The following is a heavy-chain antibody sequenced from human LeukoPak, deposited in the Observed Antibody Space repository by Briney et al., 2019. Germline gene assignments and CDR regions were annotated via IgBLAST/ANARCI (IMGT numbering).Heavy chain of an antibody. V-gene: IGHV7-4-1*02. J-gene: IGHJ4*02. CDR3: ARGPERTRYYDSSGYQIDY. CDR1: GYTFTTYI. Sequence: ASVTVSCTASGYTFTTYIMNWMRQAPGQGLEWMGWINTNTGNPTYAQGFTGRFVFSLDTSVSTAYLQISSLKAEDTAVYYCARGPERTRYYDSSGYQIDYWGQGTLVTVSS. D-gene: IGHD3-22*01. CDR2: INTNTGNP.